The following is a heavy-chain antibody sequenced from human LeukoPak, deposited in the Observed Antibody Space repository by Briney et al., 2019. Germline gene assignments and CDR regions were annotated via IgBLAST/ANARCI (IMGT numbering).Heavy chain of an antibody. CDR3: AKGALLWFQVHYYYYGMDV. CDR2: ISYDGNNK. D-gene: IGHD3-10*01. Sequence: PGGPLRLSCAASGFTFSSYSMHWVRQAPGKGLEWVAVISYDGNNKYYADSVKGRFTISRDNSKNTLYLQMNSLRAEDTAVYYCAKGALLWFQVHYYYYGMDVWGQGTTVTVSS. J-gene: IGHJ6*02. V-gene: IGHV3-30*18. CDR1: GFTFSSYS.